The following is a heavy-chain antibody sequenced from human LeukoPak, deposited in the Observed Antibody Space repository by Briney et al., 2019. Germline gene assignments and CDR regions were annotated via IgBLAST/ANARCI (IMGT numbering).Heavy chain of an antibody. D-gene: IGHD6-13*01. V-gene: IGHV3-23*01. CDR3: AKVLPPWYSSRDDNYYMDV. CDR2: ISGSGGST. J-gene: IGHJ6*03. CDR1: GFTFSSYA. Sequence: GGSLRLSCATSGFTFSSYAMSWVRQAPGKGLEWVSVISGSGGSTSYAESVKGRFTISRDNSKSTLFLQMNSLRAEDTAIYYCAKVLPPWYSSRDDNYYMDVWGEGTTVTVSS.